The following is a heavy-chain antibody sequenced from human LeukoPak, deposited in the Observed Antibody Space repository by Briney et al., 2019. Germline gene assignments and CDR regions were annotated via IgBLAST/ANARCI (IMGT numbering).Heavy chain of an antibody. J-gene: IGHJ3*02. D-gene: IGHD6-6*01. CDR1: GFTVSSND. CDR2: INHSGST. Sequence: GSLRLSCAASGFTVSSNDMSWVRQPPGKGLEWIGEINHSGSTNYNPSLKSRVTISVDTSKNQFSLKLSSVTAADTAVYYCARHNLQLDDAFDIWGQGTMVTVSS. CDR3: ARHNLQLDDAFDI. V-gene: IGHV4-34*01.